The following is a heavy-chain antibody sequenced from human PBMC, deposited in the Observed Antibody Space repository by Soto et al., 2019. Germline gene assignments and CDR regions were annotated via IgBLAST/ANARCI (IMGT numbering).Heavy chain of an antibody. V-gene: IGHV1-69*01. D-gene: IGHD6-6*01. Sequence: QVQLVQSGAEVKKPGSSVKVSCKSSVGTFSSYAISWVRQAPGQGLEWMGGIIPIFGTANYAQKFQGRVTITADEATSTAYMELSSLRSEDTDVYYCARVAARRFVWFDPWGQGTLVTVSS. CDR1: VGTFSSYA. CDR3: ARVAARRFVWFDP. CDR2: IIPIFGTA. J-gene: IGHJ5*02.